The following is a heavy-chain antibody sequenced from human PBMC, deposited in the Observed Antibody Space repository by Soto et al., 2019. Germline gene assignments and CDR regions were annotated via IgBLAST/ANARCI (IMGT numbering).Heavy chain of an antibody. CDR1: GFTFSSYG. D-gene: IGHD2-21*02. J-gene: IGHJ4*02. CDR2: IWYDGSNK. CDR3: ASSWQGDAGFDY. V-gene: IGHV3-33*01. Sequence: QVQLVESGGGVVQPGRSLRLSCAASGFTFSSYGMHWVRQAPGKGLEWVAVIWYDGSNKYYADSVKGRFTISRDNSKNTLYLQMNSLRAEDTAVYYCASSWQGDAGFDYWCQGTLVTVSS.